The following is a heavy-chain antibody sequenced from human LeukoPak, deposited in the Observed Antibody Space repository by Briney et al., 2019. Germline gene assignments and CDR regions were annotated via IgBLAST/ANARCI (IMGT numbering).Heavy chain of an antibody. D-gene: IGHD2-2*01. CDR1: GYIFTSYW. CDR3: ARRSTSFDY. CDR2: IGPSDSYT. V-gene: IGHV5-10-1*01. Sequence: RGESLLISCKASGYIFTSYWITWVRQLPGKGLEWMGRIGPSDSYTNYSPSFQGHVTISADKSISTAYLQWSSLKASDTAMYYCARRSTSFDYWGQGTLVTVSS. J-gene: IGHJ4*02.